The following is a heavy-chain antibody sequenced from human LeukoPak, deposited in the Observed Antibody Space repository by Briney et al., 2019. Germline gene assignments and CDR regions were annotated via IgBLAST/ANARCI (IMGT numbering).Heavy chain of an antibody. CDR1: GFTFSSYA. CDR3: AKDVRRFIAEDAFDI. CDR2: ISGSGGST. D-gene: IGHD6-13*01. V-gene: IGHV3-23*01. Sequence: GGSLRLSCAASGFTFSSYAMSWVRQAPGKGLEWVSAISGSGGSTYYADSVKGRSTISRDNSKNTLYLQMNSLRAEDTAVYYCAKDVRRFIAEDAFDIWGQGTMVTVSS. J-gene: IGHJ3*02.